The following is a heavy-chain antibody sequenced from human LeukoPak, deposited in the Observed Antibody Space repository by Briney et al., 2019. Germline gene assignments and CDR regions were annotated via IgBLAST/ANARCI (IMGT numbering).Heavy chain of an antibody. J-gene: IGHJ6*03. Sequence: GGSLRLSCAASGFTFDNYAMTWVRQAPGKGLEWVGFIRSKAYGGTTEYAASVKGRFTISRDDSKSIAYLQMNSLKTEDTAVYYCTRDLEGSSGWYHPNYYYYYMDVWGKGTTVTISS. CDR1: GFTFDNYA. CDR2: IRSKAYGGTT. D-gene: IGHD6-19*01. CDR3: TRDLEGSSGWYHPNYYYYYMDV. V-gene: IGHV3-49*04.